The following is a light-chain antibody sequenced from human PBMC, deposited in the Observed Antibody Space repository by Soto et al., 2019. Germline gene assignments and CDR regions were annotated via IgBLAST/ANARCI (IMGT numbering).Light chain of an antibody. V-gene: IGKV1-39*01. CDR3: KQSYNAPLT. CDR2: GAY. J-gene: IGKJ4*01. Sequence: DIQITPSPSALSASLGDRATITCRASQTISHYLHWYQQKPGKAPKLLIFGAYTLQSGVQSRFSGSGSGTDFTLTIRSLQPEDFATYYCKQSYNAPLTFGGGTKVDIK. CDR1: QTISHY.